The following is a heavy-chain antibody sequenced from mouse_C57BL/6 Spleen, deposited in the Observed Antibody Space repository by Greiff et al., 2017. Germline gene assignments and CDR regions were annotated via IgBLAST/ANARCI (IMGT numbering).Heavy chain of an antibody. V-gene: IGHV1-22*01. Sequence: EVQLQQSGPELVKPGASVKMSCKASGYTFTDYNMHWVKQSHGKSLEWIGYINPNNGGTSYNQKFKGKATLTVNKSSSTAYMELRSLTSEDSAVYYCARDVYYPYYFDYWGQGTTLTVSS. CDR3: ARDVYYPYYFDY. CDR1: GYTFTDYN. J-gene: IGHJ2*01. CDR2: INPNNGGT. D-gene: IGHD2-3*01.